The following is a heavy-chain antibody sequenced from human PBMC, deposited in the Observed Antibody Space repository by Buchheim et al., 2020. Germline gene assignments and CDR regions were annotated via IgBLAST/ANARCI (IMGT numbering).Heavy chain of an antibody. CDR3: ARSPTDYFYQYGMDV. V-gene: IGHV2-70*15. CDR2: IDWDEDE. J-gene: IGHJ6*02. Sequence: QVTLRESGPALVKPTQTLTLTCSFSGFSLSTNRMCVSWMRQPPGKALEWLARIDWDEDEYYIASLRARLTISKDTSRNQVVLTLTNVGPADTGTYYCARSPTDYFYQYGMDVWGQGTT. CDR1: GFSLSTNRMC.